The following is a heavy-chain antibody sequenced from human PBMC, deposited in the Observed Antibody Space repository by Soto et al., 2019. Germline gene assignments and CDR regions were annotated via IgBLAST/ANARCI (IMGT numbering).Heavy chain of an antibody. J-gene: IGHJ6*02. Sequence: SVKVSCKASGGTFSSYTISWVRQAPGQGLEWMGRIIPILGIANYAQKFQGRVTITADKSTSTAYMELSSLKASDTAMYYCARALAYCSTTSCYERYGIDVWGQGTTVTVSS. CDR3: ARALAYCSTTSCYERYGIDV. V-gene: IGHV1-69*02. CDR2: IIPILGIA. CDR1: GGTFSSYT. D-gene: IGHD2-2*01.